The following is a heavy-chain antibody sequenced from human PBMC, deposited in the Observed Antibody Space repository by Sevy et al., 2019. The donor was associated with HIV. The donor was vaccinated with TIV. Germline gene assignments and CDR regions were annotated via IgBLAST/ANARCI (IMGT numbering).Heavy chain of an antibody. J-gene: IGHJ6*02. CDR1: GFTVSSNY. CDR2: IYSGGST. CDR3: ASPRGSSSTSSMDV. V-gene: IGHV3-53*01. Sequence: GGSLRLSCAASGFTVSSNYMSWVRQAPGKGLEWVSVIYSGGSTYYAVSVKGRFTNSRDNSKNTLYLQMNSLRAEDTAVYYCASPRGSSSTSSMDVWGQGTTVTVSS. D-gene: IGHD6-6*01.